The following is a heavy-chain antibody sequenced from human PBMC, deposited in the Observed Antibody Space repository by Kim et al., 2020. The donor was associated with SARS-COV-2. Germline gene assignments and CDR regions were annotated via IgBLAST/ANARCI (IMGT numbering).Heavy chain of an antibody. CDR2: FDPEDGET. J-gene: IGHJ4*02. CDR1: GYTLTELS. CDR3: ATVFSVTGIHPIDY. V-gene: IGHV1-24*01. Sequence: ASVKVSCKVSGYTLTELSMHWVRQAPGKGLEWMGGFDPEDGETIYAQKFQGRVTMTEDTSTDTAYMELSSLRSEDTAVYYCATVFSVTGIHPIDYWGQGTLVTVSS. D-gene: IGHD1-20*01.